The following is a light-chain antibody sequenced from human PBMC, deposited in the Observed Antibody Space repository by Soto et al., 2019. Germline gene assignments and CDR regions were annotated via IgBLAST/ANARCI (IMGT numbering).Light chain of an antibody. CDR3: SSYTTSSTYV. Sequence: QSALTQPASVSGSPGQSITISCTGTSSDVGGHNYVSWYQQHPGKAPKLMISDVSNRPSGVSNRFSGSQSGNTASLTISGLQTEDEADYYCSSYTTSSTYVFGTGTKLTVL. J-gene: IGLJ1*01. V-gene: IGLV2-14*01. CDR2: DVS. CDR1: SSDVGGHNY.